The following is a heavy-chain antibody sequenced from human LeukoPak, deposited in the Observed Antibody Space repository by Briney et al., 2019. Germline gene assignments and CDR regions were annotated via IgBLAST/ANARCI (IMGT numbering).Heavy chain of an antibody. J-gene: IGHJ3*02. V-gene: IGHV3-21*01. CDR3: ARDSSIVVVVAVVSGAFDI. CDR2: ISSSSSYI. D-gene: IGHD2-15*01. CDR1: GFTFSSYS. Sequence: PGGSLRLSCTASGFTFSSYSMNWVRQAPGKGLEWVSSISSSSSYIYYADSVKGRFTISRDNAKNSLYLQMNSLRAEDTAVYYCARDSSIVVVVAVVSGAFDIWGRGTMVTVSS.